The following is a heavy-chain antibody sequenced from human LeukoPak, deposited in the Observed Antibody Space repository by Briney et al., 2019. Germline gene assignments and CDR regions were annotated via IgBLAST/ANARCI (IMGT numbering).Heavy chain of an antibody. CDR1: GGTFSSYA. CDR3: ARDYHPYYDSSGYYDY. J-gene: IGHJ4*02. D-gene: IGHD3-22*01. V-gene: IGHV1-69*13. CDR2: IIPIFGTA. Sequence: GASVKVSRKASGGTFSSYAISWVRQAPGQGLEWMGGIIPIFGTANYAQKFQGRVTITADESTSTAYMELSSLRSKDTAVYYCARDYHPYYDSSGYYDYWGQGTLVTVSS.